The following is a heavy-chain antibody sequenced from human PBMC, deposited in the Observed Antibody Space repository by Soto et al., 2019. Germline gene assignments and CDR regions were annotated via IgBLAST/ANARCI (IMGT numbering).Heavy chain of an antibody. Sequence: GASVKASCKSSGYTFTSYDINWVRQATGQGLEWMGWMNPNSGNTGYAQKFQGRVTMTRNTSISTAYMELSSLRSEDTAVYYCARGGPLYDFWSGFSLASYYYYYMDVWGKGTTVTVSS. V-gene: IGHV1-8*01. CDR2: MNPNSGNT. CDR1: GYTFTSYD. CDR3: ARGGPLYDFWSGFSLASYYYYYMDV. J-gene: IGHJ6*03. D-gene: IGHD3-3*01.